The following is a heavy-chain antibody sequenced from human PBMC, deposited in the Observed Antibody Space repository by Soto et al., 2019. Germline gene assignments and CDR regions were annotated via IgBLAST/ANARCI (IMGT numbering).Heavy chain of an antibody. CDR2: INPKSGGT. CDR3: ARMWDYKYGMEV. CDR1: GYIFTVSY. D-gene: IGHD1-26*01. Sequence: ASVKVSCKTSGYIFTVSYMYWVRQAPGQGLEWMGWINPKSGGTKYAQKFQGRLTMTRDTSISTASMELRGLKSDDTAVYYCARMWDYKYGMEVWGQGTTVTVSS. V-gene: IGHV1-2*02. J-gene: IGHJ6*02.